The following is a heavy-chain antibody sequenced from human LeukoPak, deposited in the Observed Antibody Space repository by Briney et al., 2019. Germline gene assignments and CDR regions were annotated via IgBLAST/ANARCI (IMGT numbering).Heavy chain of an antibody. D-gene: IGHD1-7*01. CDR2: IIPIFGTA. J-gene: IGHJ5*02. CDR1: GGTFSSYA. Sequence: SVKVSRKASGGTFSSYAISWVRQAPGQGLEWMGGIIPIFGTANYAQKFQGRVTITTDESTSTAYMELSSLRSEDTAVYYCARAPTIANTDGLELHWFDPWGQGTLVTVSS. CDR3: ARAPTIANTDGLELHWFDP. V-gene: IGHV1-69*05.